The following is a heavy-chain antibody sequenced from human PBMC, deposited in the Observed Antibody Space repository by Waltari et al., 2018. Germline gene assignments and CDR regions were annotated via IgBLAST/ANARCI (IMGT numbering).Heavy chain of an antibody. D-gene: IGHD3-10*01. CDR1: GYTFSDYY. CDR3: ATALGDNTSASRPFHL. Sequence: EVQLRQSGAELRKPGTPVKISCKASGYTFSDYYIHWVQQAPGKGLQWVGLVDPEEVQARYAEKYQGRVTITADTSTDTAYVELSSLTSEDTAVFYCATALGDNTSASRPFHLWGQGTVITVSS. J-gene: IGHJ3*01. V-gene: IGHV1-69-2*01. CDR2: VDPEEVQA.